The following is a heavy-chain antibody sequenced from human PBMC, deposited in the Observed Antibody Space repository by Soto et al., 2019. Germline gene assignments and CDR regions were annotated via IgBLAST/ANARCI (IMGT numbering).Heavy chain of an antibody. Sequence: ASVKVSCKASGGTFSSYALSWVRQAPGQGLEWMGGIIPIFGTANYAQKFQGRVTITADESTSTAYMELSSLRSEDTAVYYCASVVVTAKYNWFDPWGQGTLVTVSS. CDR3: ASVVVTAKYNWFDP. CDR2: IIPIFGTA. D-gene: IGHD2-21*02. V-gene: IGHV1-69*13. CDR1: GGTFSSYA. J-gene: IGHJ5*02.